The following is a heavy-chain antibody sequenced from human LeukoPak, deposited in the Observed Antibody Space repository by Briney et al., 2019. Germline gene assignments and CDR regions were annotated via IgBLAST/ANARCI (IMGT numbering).Heavy chain of an antibody. CDR3: ARDFMYNVNCAGC. CDR2: IYSGGST. J-gene: IGHJ4*02. CDR1: GFTVSSNY. Sequence: GGSLRLSCAASGFTVSSNYMSWVRQAPGKGLQWVSGIYSGGSTYYSDFVKGRFTISTDNAKNSLYLQMNSLRAEDTAVYYCARDFMYNVNCAGCWGQGTLVTVSS. D-gene: IGHD1-14*01. V-gene: IGHV3-66*01.